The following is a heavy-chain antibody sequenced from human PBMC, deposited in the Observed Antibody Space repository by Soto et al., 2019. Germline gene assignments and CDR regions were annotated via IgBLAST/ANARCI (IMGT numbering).Heavy chain of an antibody. CDR3: ARVRPGNYRDY. CDR1: GFTFSVFW. CDR2: IKEDGSEK. D-gene: IGHD3-10*01. J-gene: IGHJ4*02. Sequence: GGSLRLSCAASGFTFSVFWMDWVRQAPGKGLEWVAKIKEDGSEKYYGDSVKGRFIISRDNARNLVYLQMNSLRAEDAAVYYCARVRPGNYRDYWGQGALVTVSS. V-gene: IGHV3-7*03.